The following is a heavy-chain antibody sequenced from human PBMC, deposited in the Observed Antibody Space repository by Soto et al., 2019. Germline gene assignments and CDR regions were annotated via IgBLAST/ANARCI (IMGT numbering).Heavy chain of an antibody. V-gene: IGHV3-23*01. D-gene: IGHD2-15*01. CDR3: AKDRCSGGSCDSWDS. CDR1: GFTFNRYA. J-gene: IGHJ4*02. CDR2: ISGSGGRI. Sequence: EVQVLESGGGLVQPGGSLRLSCTASGFTFNRYAMSWVRQAPGKGLEWVLVISGSGGRIYYAESVKGRFTISRDNSKNMLHLQMNSLRVEDTAVYYCAKDRCSGGSCDSWDSWGQGTPVTVSS.